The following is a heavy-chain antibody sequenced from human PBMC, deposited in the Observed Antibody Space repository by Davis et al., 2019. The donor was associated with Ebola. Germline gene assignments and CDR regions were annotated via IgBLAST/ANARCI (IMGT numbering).Heavy chain of an antibody. Sequence: GESLKISCAASGFTFSSYWMHWVRQAPGKGLVWVSRINSDGSSTSYADSVKGRFTISRDNAKNTLYLQMNSLRAEDTAVYYCARRGGPGSYGSYYYGMDVWGQGTTVTVSS. V-gene: IGHV3-74*01. D-gene: IGHD3-16*01. CDR2: INSDGSST. J-gene: IGHJ6*02. CDR1: GFTFSSYW. CDR3: ARRGGPGSYGSYYYGMDV.